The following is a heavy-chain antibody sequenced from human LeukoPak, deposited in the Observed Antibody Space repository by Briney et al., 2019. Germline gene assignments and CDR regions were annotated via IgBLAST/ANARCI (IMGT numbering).Heavy chain of an antibody. CDR2: IIPIFGTA. D-gene: IGHD6-19*01. J-gene: IGHJ4*02. Sequence: ASVEVSCKASGGTFSSYAISWVRQAPGQGLEWMGGIIPIFGTANYARKFQGRVTITADESTGTAYMELSSLRSEDTAVYYCARRGYSSGWYTEDYWGQGTLVTVSS. CDR1: GGTFSSYA. CDR3: ARRGYSSGWYTEDY. V-gene: IGHV1-69*13.